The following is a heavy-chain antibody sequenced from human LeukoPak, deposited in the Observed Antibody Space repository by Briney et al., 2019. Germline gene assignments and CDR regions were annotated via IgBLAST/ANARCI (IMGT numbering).Heavy chain of an antibody. D-gene: IGHD2-15*01. CDR1: GFIFADYA. Sequence: GGSLRLSCRASGFIFADYAMTWVRQAPGKGLEWVGFIRSKTFGETIEYAVSVKDRFIISRNDSKSVAYLQMNTLKAEDTAVYYCTREGCSGGSCYSPDAFDFWGQGTQVTVSS. CDR2: IRSKTFGETI. J-gene: IGHJ3*01. CDR3: TREGCSGGSCYSPDAFDF. V-gene: IGHV3-49*04.